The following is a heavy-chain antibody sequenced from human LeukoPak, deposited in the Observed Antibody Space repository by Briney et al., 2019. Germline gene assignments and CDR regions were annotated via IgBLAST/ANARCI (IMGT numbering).Heavy chain of an antibody. V-gene: IGHV3-33*01. J-gene: IGHJ4*02. Sequence: PGGSVRPSCVASGITFGTYGMHWVRQAPGMGLEWVAVIWYDGSNKWYADSVRGRFTISRDNSNNTLYLEMSSLGAEDTATYYCASAYGDYGLDYWGQGTLVTVSS. D-gene: IGHD4-17*01. CDR3: ASAYGDYGLDY. CDR2: IWYDGSNK. CDR1: GITFGTYG.